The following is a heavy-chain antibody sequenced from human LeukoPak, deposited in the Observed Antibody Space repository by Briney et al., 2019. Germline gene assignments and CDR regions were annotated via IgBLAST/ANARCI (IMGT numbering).Heavy chain of an antibody. J-gene: IGHJ4*02. D-gene: IGHD6-13*01. CDR1: GFTFSSYA. V-gene: IGHV3-23*01. CDR2: IRSSAGRT. CDR3: AKGIPSSSSGGAYYFDY. Sequence: PGGSLRLSCAASGFTFSSYAMSWVRQTPGKGLEWVSAIRSSAGRTWYVDSVKGRFTISRDNSKNTLYLQMNSLRAEDTAVYYCAKGIPSSSSGGAYYFDYWGQGTLVTVSS.